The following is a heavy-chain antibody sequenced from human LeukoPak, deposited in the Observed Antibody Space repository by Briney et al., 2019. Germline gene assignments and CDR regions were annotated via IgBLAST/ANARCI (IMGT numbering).Heavy chain of an antibody. CDR3: ARGFGSGWSTLFDY. CDR2: INHSGST. J-gene: IGHJ4*02. V-gene: IGHV4-34*01. Sequence: SETLSLTCAVSGGSFSGYYRNWIRQAPGKGLEWIGEINHSGSTNYNPSLKRRVTISVDTSKNQFSLKLSSVTAADTTVYYCARGFGSGWSTLFDYWGQGTLVTVSS. CDR1: GGSFSGYY. D-gene: IGHD6-19*01.